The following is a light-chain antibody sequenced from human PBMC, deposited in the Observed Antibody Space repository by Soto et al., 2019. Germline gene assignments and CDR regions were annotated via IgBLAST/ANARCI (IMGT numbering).Light chain of an antibody. Sequence: INEPPTTLSAYIVDRVASTCLAIKNINTWVAWYQQKPGQAQTLMIYDASSLESGVRSRLSGSGSWTEFNITISSLLPDHYASSSCQEYNSWRREWPFGQGTKVDIK. V-gene: IGKV1-5*01. CDR1: KNINTW. J-gene: IGKJ1*01. CDR2: DAS. CDR3: QEYNSWRREWP.